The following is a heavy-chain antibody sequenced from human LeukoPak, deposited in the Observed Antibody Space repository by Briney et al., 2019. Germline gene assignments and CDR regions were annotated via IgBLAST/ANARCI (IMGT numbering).Heavy chain of an antibody. D-gene: IGHD3-22*01. J-gene: IGHJ4*02. V-gene: IGHV3-43*02. CDR2: ISGDGGST. Sequence: GGSLRLSCAASGFTFSSYAMHWVRQAPGKGLEWVSLISGDGGSTYYADSVKGRFTISRDNSKNSLYLQMNSLRTEDTALYYCAKVLGYYDSSGYYQEGGFDYWGQGTLVTVSS. CDR1: GFTFSSYA. CDR3: AKVLGYYDSSGYYQEGGFDY.